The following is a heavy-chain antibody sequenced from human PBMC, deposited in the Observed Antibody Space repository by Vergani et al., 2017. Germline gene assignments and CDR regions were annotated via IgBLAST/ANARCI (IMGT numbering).Heavy chain of an antibody. J-gene: IGHJ4*02. V-gene: IGHV3-23*01. CDR1: GFTFSNYA. CDR2: TSGSGATT. Sequence: EVQLLESGGDLVQPGGSLRLSCAASGFTFSNYAMSWVRQAPGKGLEWVSATSGSGATTYYTDSVKGRFTISRDNSKSTLYLQMNSLRAEDTAVYYCARGQLAYYFDYWGQGTLVTVSS. D-gene: IGHD6-13*01. CDR3: ARGQLAYYFDY.